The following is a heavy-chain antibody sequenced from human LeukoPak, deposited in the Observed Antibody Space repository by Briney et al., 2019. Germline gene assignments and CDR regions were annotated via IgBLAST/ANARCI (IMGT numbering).Heavy chain of an antibody. CDR3: AKGSNYYGSGSSFGY. D-gene: IGHD3-10*01. J-gene: IGHJ4*02. Sequence: GGSLRLSCAASGFTFSSYAMSWVRQAPGKGLEWVSAISGSGGSTYYADSVKGRFTISRDNSKNTLYLQMNSLRAEDTAVYYCAKGSNYYGSGSSFGYWGQGTLVPVSS. V-gene: IGHV3-23*01. CDR1: GFTFSSYA. CDR2: ISGSGGST.